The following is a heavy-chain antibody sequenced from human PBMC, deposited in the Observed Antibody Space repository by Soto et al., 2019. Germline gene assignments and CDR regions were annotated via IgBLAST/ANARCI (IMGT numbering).Heavy chain of an antibody. CDR2: IRSKANSYAT. Sequence: GGSLRLSCAASGFTFSGSAMHWVRQASGKGLEWVGRIRSKANSYATAYAASVKGRFTISRDDSKNTVYLQMNSLKTEDTAVYYCTSRLLGYCSGGSCYRNYWGQGTLVTVSS. CDR3: TSRLLGYCSGGSCYRNY. CDR1: GFTFSGSA. D-gene: IGHD2-15*01. J-gene: IGHJ4*02. V-gene: IGHV3-73*01.